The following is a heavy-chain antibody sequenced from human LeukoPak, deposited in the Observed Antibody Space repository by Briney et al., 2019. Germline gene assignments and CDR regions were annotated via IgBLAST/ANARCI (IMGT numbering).Heavy chain of an antibody. D-gene: IGHD3-22*01. J-gene: IGHJ4*02. V-gene: IGHV4-31*03. CDR3: ARAKGKGYYDSSGYWFDY. CDR2: IYYSGST. Sequence: SETLSLTCTVCGGSISSGGYYWSWIRQHPGKGLEWIGYIYYSGSTYYNPSLKSRVTISVDTSKNQFSLKLSSVTAADTAVYYCARAKGKGYYDSSGYWFDYWGQGTLVTVSS. CDR1: GGSISSGGYY.